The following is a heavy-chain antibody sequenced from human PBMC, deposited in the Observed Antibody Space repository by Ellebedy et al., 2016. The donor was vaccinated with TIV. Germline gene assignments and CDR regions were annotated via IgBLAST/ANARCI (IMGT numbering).Heavy chain of an antibody. CDR1: GYSFISYY. J-gene: IGHJ4*02. V-gene: IGHV1-46*01. D-gene: IGHD3-22*01. CDR2: INPSSGST. Sequence: AASVKVSCKASGYSFISYYMHWVRQAPGQGLEWMGVINPSSGSTSYTQKFQGRVTMTRDRSTSTVYMELSSLRSEDTAVYYCARDRGYYDSSSYYGDFDFWGQGTLVTVSS. CDR3: ARDRGYYDSSSYYGDFDF.